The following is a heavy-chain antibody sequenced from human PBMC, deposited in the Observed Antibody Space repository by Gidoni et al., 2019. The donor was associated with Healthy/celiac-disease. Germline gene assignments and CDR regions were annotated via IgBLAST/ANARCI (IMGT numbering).Heavy chain of an antibody. CDR1: GGSFSGYY. Sequence: QVQLQQWGAGLLKPSETLSLTCAVYGGSFSGYYWSWIRQPPGKGLEWIGEINHSGSTNYNPSLKSRVTISVDTSKNQFSLKLSSVTAADTAVYYCARARGDILTGYYYYYYMDVWGKGTTVTVSS. J-gene: IGHJ6*03. CDR2: INHSGST. V-gene: IGHV4-34*01. CDR3: ARARGDILTGYYYYYYMDV. D-gene: IGHD3-9*01.